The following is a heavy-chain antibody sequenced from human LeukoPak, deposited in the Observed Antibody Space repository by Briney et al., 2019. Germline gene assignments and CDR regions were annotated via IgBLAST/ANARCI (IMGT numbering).Heavy chain of an antibody. Sequence: SETLSLTCTVSGGSISSSSYYWGWIRQPPGKGLEWIGSIYYSGSTYYNPSLKSRVTISVDTSKNQFSLKLSSVTAADTAVYYCARRGRHGGYFDYWGQGTLVTVSS. V-gene: IGHV4-39*01. D-gene: IGHD5-24*01. CDR3: ARRGRHGGYFDY. CDR2: IYYSGST. CDR1: GGSISSSSYY. J-gene: IGHJ4*02.